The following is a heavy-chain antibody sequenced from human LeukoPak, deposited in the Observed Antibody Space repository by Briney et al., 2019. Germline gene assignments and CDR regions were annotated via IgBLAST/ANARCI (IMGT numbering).Heavy chain of an antibody. CDR3: AALRTMIRPDFDN. Sequence: NPGGSLRLSCAASGLAFTDYYMTWIRQAPGKGLEWVSYISSGGETTYSADSVRGRFTISRDNTKNSLYLHMNSLRAEDTAVYYCAALRTMIRPDFDNWGQGTLVTVSS. CDR2: ISSGGETT. D-gene: IGHD3-22*01. CDR1: GLAFTDYY. J-gene: IGHJ4*02. V-gene: IGHV3-11*01.